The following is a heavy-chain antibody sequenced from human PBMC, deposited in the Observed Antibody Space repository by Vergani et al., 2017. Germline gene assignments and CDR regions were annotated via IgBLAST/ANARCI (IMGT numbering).Heavy chain of an antibody. D-gene: IGHD3-22*01. V-gene: IGHV1-3*01. Sequence: QVQLVQSGAEVKKPGASVKVSCKASGYTFTSYAMHWVRQAPGQRLEWMGWINAGNGNTKYSQKFQGRVTITRDTSASTAYMELSSLRSEDTAVYYCARVDSSGSRYNGFDPWGQGTLVTVSS. CDR3: ARVDSSGSRYNGFDP. CDR1: GYTFTSYA. CDR2: INAGNGNT. J-gene: IGHJ5*02.